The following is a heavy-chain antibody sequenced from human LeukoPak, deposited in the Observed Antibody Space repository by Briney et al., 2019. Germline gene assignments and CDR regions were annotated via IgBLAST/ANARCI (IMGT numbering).Heavy chain of an antibody. CDR1: GFTFSSYA. CDR2: ISYDGSNK. V-gene: IGHV3-30*04. CDR3: ARESGVDSGYDHFDY. D-gene: IGHD5-12*01. J-gene: IGHJ4*02. Sequence: PGGSLRLSCAASGFTFSSYAMHWVRQAPGKGLEWVAVISYDGSNKYYADSVMGRFTISRDNSKNTLYLQMNSLRAEDTAVYYCARESGVDSGYDHFDYWGQGTLVTVSS.